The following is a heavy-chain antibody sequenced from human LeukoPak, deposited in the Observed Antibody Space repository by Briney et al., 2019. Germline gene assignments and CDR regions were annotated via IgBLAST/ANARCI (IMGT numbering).Heavy chain of an antibody. D-gene: IGHD4-4*01. J-gene: IGHJ4*02. V-gene: IGHV3-30*18. CDR1: GFTFSSYG. CDR3: AKDGSYDYSAGTPPDYFDY. CDR2: ISYDGSNK. Sequence: GGSLRLSCAASGFTFSSYGMHWVRQAPGKGLEWVAVISYDGSNKYYVDSVKGRFTISRDNSKNTLCLQMNSLRAEDTAVYYCAKDGSYDYSAGTPPDYFDYWGQGTLVTVSS.